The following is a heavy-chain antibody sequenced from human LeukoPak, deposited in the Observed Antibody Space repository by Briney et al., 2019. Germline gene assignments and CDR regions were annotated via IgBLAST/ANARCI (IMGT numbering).Heavy chain of an antibody. D-gene: IGHD3-10*01. CDR1: GGSNSSSNW. J-gene: IGHJ4*02. CDR3: ASGGTMVRGVIRPYYFDY. Sequence: SETLSLTCAVSGGSNSSSNWWSWVRQPPGKGLEWIGEIYHSGSTNYNPSLKSRVTISVDKSKNQFSLKLSSVTAADTAVYYCASGGTMVRGVIRPYYFDYWGQGTLVTVSS. V-gene: IGHV4-4*02. CDR2: IYHSGST.